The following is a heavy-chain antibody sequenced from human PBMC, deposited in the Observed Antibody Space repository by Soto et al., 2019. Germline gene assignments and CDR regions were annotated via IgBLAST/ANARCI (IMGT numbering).Heavy chain of an antibody. CDR3: ARGQEGVVATH. V-gene: IGHV4-34*01. D-gene: IGHD5-12*01. CDR1: GGSLSGYY. J-gene: IGHJ4*02. CDR2: VKDGGHT. Sequence: QVQLQQWGAGLLKPSETLSLNCAVTGGSLSGYYWSWIRQPLGKGLEWIGEVKDGGHTNYSPSLRGRVTISSDTSNNQFSLRLNSVTAAETGVYYCARGQEGVVATHWDQGSLVTVSS.